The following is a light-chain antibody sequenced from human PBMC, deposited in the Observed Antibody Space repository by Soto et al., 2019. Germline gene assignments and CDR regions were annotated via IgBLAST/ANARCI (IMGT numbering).Light chain of an antibody. CDR1: QTISSTY. V-gene: IGKV3-20*01. CDR2: GAS. Sequence: EIVLTQSPDTLSLSPGERATLSCRASQTISSTYLAWYQQKPGQAPRLLIYGASSRATGIPDRFSGSGSGTDFTLTISRLEPEDFAVYYCQHYGSSLWTFGQRNKV. J-gene: IGKJ1*01. CDR3: QHYGSSLWT.